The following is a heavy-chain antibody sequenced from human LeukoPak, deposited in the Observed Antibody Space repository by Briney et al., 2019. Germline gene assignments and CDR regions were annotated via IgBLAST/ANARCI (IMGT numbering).Heavy chain of an antibody. V-gene: IGHV4-59*01. D-gene: IGHD2-15*01. J-gene: IGHJ3*02. Sequence: SETLSLTCTVSGGSISSYYWSWIRQPPGKGLEWIGYIYYSGSTNYNPSLKSRVNISVDTSKNQFSLKLSSVTAADTAVYYCASLTRGYCSGGSCCGAFDIWGQGTMVTVSS. CDR1: GGSISSYY. CDR3: ASLTRGYCSGGSCCGAFDI. CDR2: IYYSGST.